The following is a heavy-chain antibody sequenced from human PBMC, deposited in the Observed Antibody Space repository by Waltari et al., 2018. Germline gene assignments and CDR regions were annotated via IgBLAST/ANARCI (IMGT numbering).Heavy chain of an antibody. J-gene: IGHJ3*02. V-gene: IGHV3-48*03. Sequence: EVQLVESGGGLVQPGGSLRLSCAASGFTFRSYELNWVRQAPGTGLEWVSYISSSGSTKYYAYAVKGRFTISRDNSKNSLYLQMNSLRAEDTAVYYCAREIVVVVAASDAFDIWGQGTMVTVSS. CDR2: ISSSGSTK. CDR1: GFTFRSYE. D-gene: IGHD2-15*01. CDR3: AREIVVVVAASDAFDI.